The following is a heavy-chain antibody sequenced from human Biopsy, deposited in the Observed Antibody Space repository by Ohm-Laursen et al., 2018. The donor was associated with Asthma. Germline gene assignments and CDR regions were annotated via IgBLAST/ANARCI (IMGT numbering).Heavy chain of an antibody. CDR2: MSFDGRQT. Sequence: SLRLSCAASGFSFNSYGMHWVRQAPGKGLGWVAVMSFDGRQTYYADSVKGRFTISRDNSKNTVSLEMNSLRRDDTAVYFCARATVAAAGNDWGQGTLVTVSS. D-gene: IGHD6-13*01. CDR1: GFSFNSYG. V-gene: IGHV3-30*03. CDR3: ARATVAAAGND. J-gene: IGHJ4*02.